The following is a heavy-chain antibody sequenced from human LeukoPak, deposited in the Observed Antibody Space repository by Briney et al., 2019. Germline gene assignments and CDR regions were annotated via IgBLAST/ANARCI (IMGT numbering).Heavy chain of an antibody. CDR3: ARYRTSGYYGSGSYYPY. D-gene: IGHD3-10*01. CDR1: GFTFNSYG. CDR2: ISGSGDST. J-gene: IGHJ4*02. Sequence: GGSLRLSCAASGFTFNSYGMSWVGQAPGKGREWVSAISGSGDSTDYADSVKGRFTISRDNSKNTLYLQMNSLRVEATAVYYCARYRTSGYYGSGSYYPYWGQGTLVTVSS. V-gene: IGHV3-23*01.